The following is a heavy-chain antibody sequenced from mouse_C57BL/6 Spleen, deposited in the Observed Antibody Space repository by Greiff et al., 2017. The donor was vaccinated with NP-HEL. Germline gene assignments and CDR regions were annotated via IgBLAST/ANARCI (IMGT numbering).Heavy chain of an antibody. V-gene: IGHV5-4*01. CDR3: ARDRIYDGYYWYFDV. CDR1: GFTFSSYA. Sequence: EVQRVESGGGLVKPGGSLKLSCAASGFTFSSYAMSWVRQTPEKRLEWVATISDGGSYTYYPDNVKGRFTISRDNAKNNLYLQMSHLKSEDTAMYYCARDRIYDGYYWYFDVWGTGTTVTVSS. CDR2: ISDGGSYT. D-gene: IGHD2-3*01. J-gene: IGHJ1*03.